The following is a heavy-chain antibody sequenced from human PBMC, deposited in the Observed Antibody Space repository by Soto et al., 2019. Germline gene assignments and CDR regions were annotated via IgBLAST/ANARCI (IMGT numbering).Heavy chain of an antibody. V-gene: IGHV6-1*01. CDR2: TYYRSRFFS. CDR3: VRDRYSSSGLDY. CDR1: GDSVSSYSAA. J-gene: IGHJ4*02. Sequence: PSQTLSLTCAISGDSVSSYSAAWNWIRQSPSGGLEWLGRTYYRSRFFSDYAESVKSRIIINPDTSKNQFSLQLKSVTPEDTAVYYCVRDRYSSSGLDYWGQGTLVTVSS. D-gene: IGHD3-10*01.